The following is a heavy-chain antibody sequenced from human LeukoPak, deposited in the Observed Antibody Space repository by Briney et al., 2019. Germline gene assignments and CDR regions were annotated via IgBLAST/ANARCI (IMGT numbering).Heavy chain of an antibody. V-gene: IGHV3-23*01. CDR2: ISGSGGST. Sequence: GGSLRLSCAASGFTFTDYAMSWVRQAPGKGLEWVSVISGSGGSTYYADSVKGRFTISRDNSKNTLYLQMNSLRAEDTAVYYCAKRGYDSSGYYGYFDYWGQGILVTVSS. J-gene: IGHJ4*02. D-gene: IGHD3-22*01. CDR3: AKRGYDSSGYYGYFDY. CDR1: GFTFTDYA.